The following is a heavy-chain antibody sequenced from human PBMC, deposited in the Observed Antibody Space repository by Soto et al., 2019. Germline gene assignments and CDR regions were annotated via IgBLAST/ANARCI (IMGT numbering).Heavy chain of an antibody. CDR3: ASTDYVAYYMDV. D-gene: IGHD3-10*02. CDR2: IYYSGST. CDR1: GCSISSGYY. Sequence: PXETLSLTCSVSGCSISSGYYWTWIRQHPGKGLEWIGYIYYSGSTYYNPSLKSRVTISVDTSKNQFSLKLSSVTAADTAVYYCASTDYVAYYMDVWGQGTTVTVS. J-gene: IGHJ6*03. V-gene: IGHV4-31*03.